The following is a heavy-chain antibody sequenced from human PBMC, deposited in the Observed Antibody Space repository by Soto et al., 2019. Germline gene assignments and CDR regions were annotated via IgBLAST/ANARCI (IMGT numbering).Heavy chain of an antibody. V-gene: IGHV1-2*04. D-gene: IGHD2-8*01. CDR1: GYSFTDYH. J-gene: IGHJ6*02. CDR3: ARGDSTDCSNGVCSFFYNHDMDV. Sequence: ASVKVSCKASGYSFTDYHIHWVRQAPGQGLEWLGRINPKSGGTSTAQKFQGWVTMTTDTSISTASVELTRLTSDDTAIYYCARGDSTDCSNGVCSFFYNHDMDVCGQGTTVTVSS. CDR2: INPKSGGT.